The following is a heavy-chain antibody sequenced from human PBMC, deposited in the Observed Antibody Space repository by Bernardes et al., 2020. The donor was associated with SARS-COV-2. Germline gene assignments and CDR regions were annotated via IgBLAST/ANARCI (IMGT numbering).Heavy chain of an antibody. CDR3: VRVGGDAAAVPRTFLGFDS. J-gene: IGHJ4*02. V-gene: IGHV4-34*01. D-gene: IGHD2-15*01. CDR2: VSHSGIT. CDR1: GASFTENF. Sequence: SETLSLTCGVHGASFTENFWAWIRQSPEKGLEWLGEVSHSGITNYNPSVMSRVTMSADTSTNQISLRLTSLTAADAAVYYCVRVGGDAAAVPRTFLGFDSWGQGTLVTVSS.